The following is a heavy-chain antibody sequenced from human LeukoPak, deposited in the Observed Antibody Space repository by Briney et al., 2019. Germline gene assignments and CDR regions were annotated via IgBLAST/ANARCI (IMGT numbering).Heavy chain of an antibody. CDR1: GFTFSSYA. J-gene: IGHJ5*02. CDR3: ARDPASIYWFDP. Sequence: GGSLRLSCAASGFTFSSYAMSWVRQAPGKGLEWVAVIWYDGSNKYYADSVKGRFTISRDNSKNTLYLQMNSLRAEDTAVYYCARDPASIYWFDPWGQGTLVTVSS. V-gene: IGHV3-33*08. CDR2: IWYDGSNK.